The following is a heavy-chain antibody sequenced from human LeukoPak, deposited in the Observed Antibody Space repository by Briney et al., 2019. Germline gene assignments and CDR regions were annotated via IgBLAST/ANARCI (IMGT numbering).Heavy chain of an antibody. V-gene: IGHV3-30*04. D-gene: IGHD3-16*01. CDR2: ISYDGSNK. J-gene: IGHJ4*02. CDR3: ARDAALYPFFFDY. Sequence: TGRSLRLSCAASGFTFSNYAMHWVRQAPGKGLEWVAVISYDGSNKYYTDSVKGRFTISGDSSKNTLYLQMNSLRPEDTAVYYCARDAALYPFFFDYWGQGTLVTVSS. CDR1: GFTFSNYA.